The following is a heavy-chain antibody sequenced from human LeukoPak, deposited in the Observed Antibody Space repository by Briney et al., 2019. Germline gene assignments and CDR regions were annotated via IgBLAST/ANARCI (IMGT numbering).Heavy chain of an antibody. Sequence: GGSLRLSCAASGFTFSSYSMNWVRQAPGKGLEWVSSISSSSSYIYYADSVKGRFTISRDNAKNSLYLQMNSLRAEDTAVYYCARDEGSSWYYFDYWGQGTLVSVSS. CDR3: ARDEGSSWYYFDY. CDR1: GFTFSSYS. J-gene: IGHJ4*02. CDR2: ISSSSSYI. V-gene: IGHV3-21*01. D-gene: IGHD6-13*01.